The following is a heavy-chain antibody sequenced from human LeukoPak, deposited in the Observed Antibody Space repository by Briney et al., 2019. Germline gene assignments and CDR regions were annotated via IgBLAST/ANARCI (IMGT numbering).Heavy chain of an antibody. D-gene: IGHD5-24*01. J-gene: IGHJ5*02. CDR3: ARRRLYGFNWFDP. Sequence: SETLSLTCAVSGGSISSYYWSWIRQPPGKGLEWIGEINHSGSTNYNPSLKSRVTISVDTSKNQFSLKLSSVTAADTAVYYCARRRLYGFNWFDPWGQGTLVTVSS. CDR2: INHSGST. CDR1: GGSISSYY. V-gene: IGHV4-34*01.